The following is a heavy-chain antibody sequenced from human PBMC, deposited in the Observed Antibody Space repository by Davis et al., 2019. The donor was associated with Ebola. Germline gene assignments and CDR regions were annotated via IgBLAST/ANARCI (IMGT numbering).Heavy chain of an antibody. D-gene: IGHD3-3*01. CDR3: ARVRDVLEWSNFDY. V-gene: IGHV3-7*01. Sequence: PGGSLRLSCAASGFTFSSYWMSWVRQAPGKGLEWVANIKQDGSEKYYVDSVKGRFTISRDNAKNSLYLQMNSLRAEDTAVYYCARVRDVLEWSNFDYWGQGTLVTVSS. CDR2: IKQDGSEK. J-gene: IGHJ4*02. CDR1: GFTFSSYW.